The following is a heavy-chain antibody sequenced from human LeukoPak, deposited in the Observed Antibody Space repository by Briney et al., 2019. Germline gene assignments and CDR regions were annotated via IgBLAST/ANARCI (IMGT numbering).Heavy chain of an antibody. CDR1: GYTLSDLN. CDR2: YDPEDGET. J-gene: IGHJ4*02. V-gene: IGHV1-24*01. CDR3: ATEPNWASGTGA. Sequence: AAVKVSCQVSGYTLSDLNMHWVRQAPGKGLEWMGGYDPEDGETIYAQRFQGRVTMTEDTSADIAYMELSSLRSDDTAVFYCATEPNWASGTGAWGQGTLVSLST. D-gene: IGHD1-14*01.